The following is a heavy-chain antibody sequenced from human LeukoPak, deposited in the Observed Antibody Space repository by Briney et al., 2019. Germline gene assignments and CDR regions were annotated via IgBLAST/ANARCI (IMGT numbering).Heavy chain of an antibody. CDR1: GFTVSSYY. D-gene: IGHD3-22*01. V-gene: IGHV3-66*01. CDR2: IYTGGST. CDR3: ARPRNYYDNSGYYSSAWGH. Sequence: GGSLRLSCTASGFTVSSYYMSWVRQAPGEGLEWIAVIYTGGSTYYADSVKDRFTISRDSSKNTLYLQMNSLRAEDTAVYYCARPRNYYDNSGYYSSAWGHWGQGTLVTVSS. J-gene: IGHJ4*02.